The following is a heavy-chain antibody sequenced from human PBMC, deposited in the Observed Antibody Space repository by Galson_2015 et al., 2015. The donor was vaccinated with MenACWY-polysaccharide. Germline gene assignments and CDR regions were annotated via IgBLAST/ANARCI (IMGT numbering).Heavy chain of an antibody. CDR3: AKWPVDENWTKRGAFDY. J-gene: IGHJ4*02. Sequence: SLRLSCAASGFTFSTYWMSWVRQAPGKGLEWVANIKPDGSEKYYVDSVKGRFTISRDNAKNSLFLQMNSLRAEDTAVYYCAKWPVDENWTKRGAFDYWGQGTLVTVSS. D-gene: IGHD1/OR15-1a*01. CDR2: IKPDGSEK. V-gene: IGHV3-7*03. CDR1: GFTFSTYW.